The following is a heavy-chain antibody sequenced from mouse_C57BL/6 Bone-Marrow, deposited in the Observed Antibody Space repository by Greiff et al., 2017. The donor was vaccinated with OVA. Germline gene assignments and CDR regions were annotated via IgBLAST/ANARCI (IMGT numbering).Heavy chain of an antibody. V-gene: IGHV14-4*01. Sequence: EVQLKQSGAELVRPGASVKLSCTASGFNIKDDYMHWVKQRPEQGLEWIGWIDPENGDTEYASKFQGKATITADTSSNTAYLQLSSLTSEDTAVYYCTTGLLRSYYFDYWGQGTTLTVSS. J-gene: IGHJ2*01. D-gene: IGHD1-1*01. CDR2: IDPENGDT. CDR3: TTGLLRSYYFDY. CDR1: GFNIKDDY.